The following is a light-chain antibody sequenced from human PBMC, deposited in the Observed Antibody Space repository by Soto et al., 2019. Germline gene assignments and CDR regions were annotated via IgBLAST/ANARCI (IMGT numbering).Light chain of an antibody. CDR3: QQSYSTPQT. CDR2: AAS. Sequence: DIQMTQSPSSLSASVGDRVTITCRASQSISSYLRWYQQKPGKAPKLLIYAASSLQSGVPSMFSGSGPGTDFTLTISSLHTEEFATYYCQQSYSTPQTFGQGTNVEIK. J-gene: IGKJ1*01. V-gene: IGKV1-39*01. CDR1: QSISSY.